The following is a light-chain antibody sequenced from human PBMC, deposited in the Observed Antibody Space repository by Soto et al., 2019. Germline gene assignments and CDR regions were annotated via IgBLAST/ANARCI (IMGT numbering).Light chain of an antibody. V-gene: IGLV2-14*01. CDR3: SSYTSSSTPYV. Sequence: QSVLTQPASVSGSPGQSITISCTGTRSDVGGYNYVSWYQQHPGTAPKLMIYAVSNRPSGVSNRFSGSKSGNTASLTISGLQAEDEADYYCSSYTSSSTPYVFGTGTQVTVL. CDR1: RSDVGGYNY. J-gene: IGLJ1*01. CDR2: AVS.